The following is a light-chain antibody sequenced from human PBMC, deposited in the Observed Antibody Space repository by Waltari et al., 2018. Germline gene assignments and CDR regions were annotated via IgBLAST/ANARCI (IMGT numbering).Light chain of an antibody. V-gene: IGKV1-39*01. Sequence: DIQLTQSPSSLSSSVGARVTITCRANQSISSDLNCYQQKPGKAPKVLVYAASNLQSGVPSRFSGSGSGTDFTLPISSLQPEDSATYYCQKSSSWTFGQGTKVEIK. CDR3: QKSSSWT. CDR2: AAS. CDR1: QSISSD. J-gene: IGKJ1*01.